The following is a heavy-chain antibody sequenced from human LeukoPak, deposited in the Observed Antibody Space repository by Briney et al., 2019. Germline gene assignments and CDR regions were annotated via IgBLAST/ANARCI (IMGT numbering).Heavy chain of an antibody. V-gene: IGHV1-2*02. CDR2: INPNSGGT. J-gene: IGHJ4*02. Sequence: ASVKVSCKASGYTFTGYYMHWVRQAPGQGLEWMGWINPNSGGTNYAQKFQGRVTMTRDTSISTAYMELSRLRSDDTAVYYCARETRPAFGVVIVVYWGQGTLVTVSS. CDR1: GYTFTGYY. D-gene: IGHD3-3*01. CDR3: ARETRPAFGVVIVVY.